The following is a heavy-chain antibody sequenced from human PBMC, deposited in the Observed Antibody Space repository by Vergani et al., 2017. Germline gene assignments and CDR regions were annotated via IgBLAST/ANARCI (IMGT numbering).Heavy chain of an antibody. V-gene: IGHV1-2*06. J-gene: IGHJ3*02. D-gene: IGHD1-26*01. CDR1: GYAFTGYY. Sequence: QVQLVQSGAEVKKPGASVKVSCKASGYAFTGYYIHWVRQAPGQGLEWMGRINPNSGGTNFAQNFQGRVSMTRDTSISTADMELSRLRSDDTAVYYCARVLIVGGDFDIWGQGTMVTVSS. CDR2: INPNSGGT. CDR3: ARVLIVGGDFDI.